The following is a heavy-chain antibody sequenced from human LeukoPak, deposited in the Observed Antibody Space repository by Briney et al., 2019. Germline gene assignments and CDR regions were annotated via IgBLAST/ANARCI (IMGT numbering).Heavy chain of an antibody. D-gene: IGHD2/OR15-2a*01. J-gene: IGHJ6*02. V-gene: IGHV4-59*01. CDR3: AKGGNTNFYYGDV. CDR1: GGSMTNLY. Sequence: SETLSLTCSVSGGSMTNLYWTWIRQPPGKGLEWIGDIYDSGSTRYNTSLESRVTISVDTSKNQFSLKLSSVTAADTAVYYCAKGGNTNFYYGDVWGQGTTVTVSS. CDR2: IYDSGST.